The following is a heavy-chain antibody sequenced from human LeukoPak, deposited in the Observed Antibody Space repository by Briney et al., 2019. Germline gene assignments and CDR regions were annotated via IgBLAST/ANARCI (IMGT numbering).Heavy chain of an antibody. CDR3: ARGRYNYGISFYFHY. D-gene: IGHD5-18*01. V-gene: IGHV3-30-3*01. Sequence: GGSLRLSCAASGFTFSGYAMHWVRQAPGKGLEWVAVLSYDGSKTYYADSVKGRFTISRDNSKNTLYLQMNSLRAEDTAVYYCARGRYNYGISFYFHYWGQGTLVTVSS. J-gene: IGHJ4*02. CDR1: GFTFSGYA. CDR2: LSYDGSKT.